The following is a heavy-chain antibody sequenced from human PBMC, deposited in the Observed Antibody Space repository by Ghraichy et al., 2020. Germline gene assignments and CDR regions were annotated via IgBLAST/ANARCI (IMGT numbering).Heavy chain of an antibody. V-gene: IGHV4-30-4*01. CDR3: ARGYYYGSGSFDY. D-gene: IGHD3-10*01. CDR1: GGSISSGDYY. CDR2: IYYSGST. J-gene: IGHJ4*02. Sequence: SETLSLTCTVSGGSISSGDYYWSWIRQPPGKGLEWIGYIYYSGSTYYNPSLKSRVTISVDTSKNQFSLKLSSVTATDTAVYYCARGYYYGSGSFDYWGQGTLVTVSS.